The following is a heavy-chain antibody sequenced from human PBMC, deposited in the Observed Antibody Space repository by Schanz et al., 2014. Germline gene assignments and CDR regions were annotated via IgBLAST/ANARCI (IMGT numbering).Heavy chain of an antibody. CDR1: GFTVSSNY. CDR2: IYSGGST. J-gene: IGHJ3*02. V-gene: IGHV3-53*01. Sequence: EVQLVESGGGLIQPGGSLRLSCAASGFTVSSNYMSWVRQAPGKGLEWVSVIYSGGSTYYADSVKGRFTISRDNSKNTLYLQMNSLSAEATAVYYCARDRWDWNNAFDIWGQGTMVTVSS. D-gene: IGHD1-1*01. CDR3: ARDRWDWNNAFDI.